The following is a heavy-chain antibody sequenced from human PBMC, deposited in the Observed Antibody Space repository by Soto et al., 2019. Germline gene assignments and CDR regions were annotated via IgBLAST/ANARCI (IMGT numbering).Heavy chain of an antibody. D-gene: IGHD6-19*01. V-gene: IGHV3-48*02. CDR1: GFTFSSYS. CDR2: ISSHSSTL. CDR3: VRDGSGNLYLNWFDP. Sequence: GGSLRLSCAASGFTFSSYSMNWVRQAPGKGLEWISYISSHSSTLYYADSVKGRFTISRDNAGNSLYLQMNSLRDEDTAVYYCVRDGSGNLYLNWFDPWGQVTLVTVSS. J-gene: IGHJ5*02.